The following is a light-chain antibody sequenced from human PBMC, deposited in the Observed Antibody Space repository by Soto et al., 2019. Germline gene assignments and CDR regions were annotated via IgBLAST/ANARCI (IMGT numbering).Light chain of an antibody. CDR1: SGSIASNY. J-gene: IGLJ2*01. V-gene: IGLV6-57*02. Sequence: NFMLTQPHSVSESPGKTVTISCTGSSGSIASNYVQWYQQRPGSAPTTVIYEDNQRPSGVPDRFSGSIDSSSNSASLTISGLKTDDVADYYCQSYDSSNVVFGGGTKITVL. CDR2: EDN. CDR3: QSYDSSNVV.